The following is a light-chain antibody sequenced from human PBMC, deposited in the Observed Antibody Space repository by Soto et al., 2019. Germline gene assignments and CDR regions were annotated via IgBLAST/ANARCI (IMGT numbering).Light chain of an antibody. V-gene: IGKV3-20*01. CDR3: QQYGSVPLT. CDR2: GAS. J-gene: IGKJ4*01. CDR1: QSVSISY. Sequence: EIVLTQSPGTLSLSPGERVTLSCRASQSVSISYLAWYQQKPGEAPRLLIYGASSRATGIPDRFSGSGSGADFTLTISRLEPEDFTVYYCQQYGSVPLTFGGGTKVEIK.